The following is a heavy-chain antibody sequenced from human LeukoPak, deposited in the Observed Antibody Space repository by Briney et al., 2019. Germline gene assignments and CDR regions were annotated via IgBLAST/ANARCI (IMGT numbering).Heavy chain of an antibody. CDR1: GFTFSSYG. CDR2: IRFDGSSK. Sequence: GGSLRLSCAASGFTFSSYGMHWVRQAPGKGLEWVTFIRFDGSSKGYADSVKGRFTISRDNSKNTLYLQMNSLRADDTAVYYCARGLLWTLGAFDIWGQGTMVTVSS. CDR3: ARGLLWTLGAFDI. J-gene: IGHJ3*02. V-gene: IGHV3-30*02. D-gene: IGHD1-26*01.